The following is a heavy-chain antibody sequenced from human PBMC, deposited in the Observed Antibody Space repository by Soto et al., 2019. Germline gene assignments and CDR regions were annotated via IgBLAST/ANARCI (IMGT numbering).Heavy chain of an antibody. Sequence: EVQLLESGGGLVQPGGSLRLSCAASGFTFSSYAMSWVRQATGKGREWVSAISGSGGSTYYADSVKGRFTISRDNSKNTLYLQMNSLRAEDTAVYYCAKGGRGYCSSTSCYDWYFDLWGRGTLVTVSS. CDR3: AKGGRGYCSSTSCYDWYFDL. CDR1: GFTFSSYA. CDR2: ISGSGGST. D-gene: IGHD2-2*01. V-gene: IGHV3-23*01. J-gene: IGHJ2*01.